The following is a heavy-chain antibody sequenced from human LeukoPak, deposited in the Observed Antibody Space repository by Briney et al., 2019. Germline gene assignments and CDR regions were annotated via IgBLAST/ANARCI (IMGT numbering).Heavy chain of an antibody. CDR3: AREATHYYDSSGYFDY. J-gene: IGHJ4*02. CDR1: GGSISISSYY. D-gene: IGHD3-22*01. CDR2: IYYSGST. Sequence: SETLSLTCTVSGGSISISSYYWGWIRQPPGKGLEWIGNIYYSGSTYYNPSLKSRVTISVDTSRNQFSLKLTSVTAADTAVYYCAREATHYYDSSGYFDYWGQGTLVTVSS. V-gene: IGHV4-39*07.